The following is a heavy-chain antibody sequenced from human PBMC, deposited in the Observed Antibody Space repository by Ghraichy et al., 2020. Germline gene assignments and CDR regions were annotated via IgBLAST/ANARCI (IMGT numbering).Heavy chain of an antibody. Sequence: ESLNISCAASGFTVSSNYMSWVRQAPGKGLEWVSVIYSGGSTYYADSVKGRFTISRDNSKNTLYLQMNSLRAEDTAVYYCARGATYYYDSSGYCFDYWGQGTLVTVSS. CDR3: ARGATYYYDSSGYCFDY. J-gene: IGHJ4*02. V-gene: IGHV3-53*01. D-gene: IGHD3-22*01. CDR1: GFTVSSNY. CDR2: IYSGGST.